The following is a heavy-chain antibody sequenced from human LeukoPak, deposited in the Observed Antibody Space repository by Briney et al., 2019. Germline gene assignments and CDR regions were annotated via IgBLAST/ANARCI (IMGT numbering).Heavy chain of an antibody. V-gene: IGHV3-23*01. CDR2: ISGSGGST. Sequence: GGSLRLSCAASGFTFSSYAMSWVRQAPGKGLEWVSAISGSGGSTYYADSVKGRFTISRDNSKNTLYLQMNSLRAEDTAVYYCAKDGMWSTVTPPDYWGQGTLVTVSS. CDR1: GFTFSSYA. CDR3: AKDGMWSTVTPPDY. J-gene: IGHJ4*02. D-gene: IGHD4-11*01.